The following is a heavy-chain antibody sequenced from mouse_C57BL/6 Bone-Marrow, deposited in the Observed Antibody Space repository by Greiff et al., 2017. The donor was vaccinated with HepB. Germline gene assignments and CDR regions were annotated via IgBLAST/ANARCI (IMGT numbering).Heavy chain of an antibody. CDR3: ARSRDYDFNYAMDY. CDR1: GYTFTDYY. CDR2: IFPGSGST. Sequence: LQESGPELVKPGASVKISCKASGYTFTDYYINWVKQRPGQGLEWIGWIFPGSGSTYYNEKFKGKATLTVDKSSSTAYMLLSSLTSEDSAVYFCARSRDYDFNYAMDYWGQGTSVTVSS. J-gene: IGHJ4*01. D-gene: IGHD2-4*01. V-gene: IGHV1-75*01.